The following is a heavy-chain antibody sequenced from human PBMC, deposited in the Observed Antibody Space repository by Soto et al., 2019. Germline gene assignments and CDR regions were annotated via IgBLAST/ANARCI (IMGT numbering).Heavy chain of an antibody. CDR1: GFTFSTYV. Sequence: QMQLVESGGGVVQPGRSQRLSCAASGFTFSTYVMHWIRQAPGRGLEWVAGISIDGTSEHYADSVKGRFSISRDNSKNMLYVQMDTLRGEDTDVYYCATEDHGSGRAGTFYHWGQGTLVTVSS. J-gene: IGHJ1*01. V-gene: IGHV3-30*03. CDR2: ISIDGTSE. CDR3: ATEDHGSGRAGTFYH. D-gene: IGHD2-15*01.